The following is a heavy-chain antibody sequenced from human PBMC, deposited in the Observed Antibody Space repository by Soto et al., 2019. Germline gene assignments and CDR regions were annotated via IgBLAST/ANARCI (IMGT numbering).Heavy chain of an antibody. CDR1: GGTFSSYA. J-gene: IGHJ5*02. CDR2: IIPIFGTA. D-gene: IGHD3-9*01. V-gene: IGHV1-69*06. Sequence: SVKVSCQASGGTFSSYAISWVRQAPGQGLEWMGGIIPIFGTANYAQKFQGRVTITADKSTSTAYMELSSLRSEDTAVYYCARDSEYYDILTGQSRSWFDPWGQGTLVTVSS. CDR3: ARDSEYYDILTGQSRSWFDP.